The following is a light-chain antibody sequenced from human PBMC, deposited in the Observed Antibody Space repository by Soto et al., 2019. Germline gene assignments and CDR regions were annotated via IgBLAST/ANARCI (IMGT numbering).Light chain of an antibody. J-gene: IGKJ4*01. Sequence: IQMTQSPSSLSASVGDRFTITCLASQNIINYLNWYQQKPGKAPQLLIYVASRLESGVTSRFSGSGSGTDFTLTISSLQPEDFATYYCQPFNNYPLTFGGGTQVEIK. CDR3: QPFNNYPLT. CDR1: QNIINY. V-gene: IGKV1D-13*01. CDR2: VAS.